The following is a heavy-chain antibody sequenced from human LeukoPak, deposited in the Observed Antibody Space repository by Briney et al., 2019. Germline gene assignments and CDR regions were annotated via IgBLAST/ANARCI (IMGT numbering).Heavy chain of an antibody. J-gene: IGHJ4*02. CDR1: GGSISSYY. Sequence: PSETLSLTCTVSGGSISSYYWGWIRQPPGKGLEWIGSIYYSGSTYYNPSLKSRVTISVDTSKNQFSLKLSSVTAADTAVYYCATNSRIAAAGTSDYWGQGTLVTVSS. V-gene: IGHV4-39*01. D-gene: IGHD6-13*01. CDR3: ATNSRIAAAGTSDY. CDR2: IYYSGST.